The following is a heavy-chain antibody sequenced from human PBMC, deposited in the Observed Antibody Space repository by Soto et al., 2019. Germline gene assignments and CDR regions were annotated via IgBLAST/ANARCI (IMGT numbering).Heavy chain of an antibody. Sequence: QVQLVQSGSEVKKPGASVKVSCKASGYSFNSYGISWVRQAPGQGLEWLCWISPYDDSTKYAQSLQGRVTMTTDTSTRTAYMELRSLRSDDTAVYYCARGGYYDSSASRNYHYYGMDAWGQATTVTVS. CDR3: ARGGYYDSSASRNYHYYGMDA. D-gene: IGHD3-22*01. CDR2: ISPYDDST. CDR1: GYSFNSYG. V-gene: IGHV1-18*01. J-gene: IGHJ6*02.